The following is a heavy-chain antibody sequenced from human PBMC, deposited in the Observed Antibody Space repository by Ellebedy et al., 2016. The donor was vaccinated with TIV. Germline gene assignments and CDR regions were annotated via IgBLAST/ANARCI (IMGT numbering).Heavy chain of an antibody. CDR2: INSDGSGT. CDR1: GFTFDNFW. CDR3: ARDRWAEYTSDI. D-gene: IGHD2/OR15-2a*01. V-gene: IGHV3-74*01. J-gene: IGHJ3*02. Sequence: PGGSLRLSCAASGFTFDNFWIHWVRQVPGKGLLWVSRINSDGSGTSYADSVRGRFTISRDNAKNTVYLQMGSLRAEDTAVYYCARDRWAEYTSDIWGQGTMVTVSS.